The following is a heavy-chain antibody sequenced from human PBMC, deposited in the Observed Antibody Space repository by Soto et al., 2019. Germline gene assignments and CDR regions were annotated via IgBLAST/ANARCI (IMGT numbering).Heavy chain of an antibody. D-gene: IGHD3-10*01. CDR2: ISGTGGAA. V-gene: IGHV3-23*01. Sequence: QAPGKGLEWVAAISGTGGAAYYADSVKGRFTISRDNSRNTLFLQMNSLRVDDTAIYYCAKPEEVVRGFDFWGLGTLVTVSS. J-gene: IGHJ4*02. CDR3: AKPEEVVRGFDF.